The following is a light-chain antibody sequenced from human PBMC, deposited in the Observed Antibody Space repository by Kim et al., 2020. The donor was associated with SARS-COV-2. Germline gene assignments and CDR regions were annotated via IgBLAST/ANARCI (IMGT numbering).Light chain of an antibody. J-gene: IGLJ2*01. CDR2: DAS. CDR1: NIGSKS. Sequence: YELTQPPSVSVAPGKTARITCGGNNIGSKSVHWYQQKPGQAPVLVVYDASDRPSGIPERFSGSNSGNTATLTISRVEAGDEADYYCQVLDSSSDHVVFGGGTQLTVL. V-gene: IGLV3-21*03. CDR3: QVLDSSSDHVV.